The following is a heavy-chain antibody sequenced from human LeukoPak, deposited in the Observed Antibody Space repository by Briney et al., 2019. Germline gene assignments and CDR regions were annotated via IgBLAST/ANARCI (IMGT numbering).Heavy chain of an antibody. V-gene: IGHV4-34*01. D-gene: IGHD4-17*01. CDR3: ARVYGDYYFDY. CDR2: INHSGST. CDR1: GGSFSGYY. Sequence: SETLSLTCAVYGGSFSGYYWSWIRQPPGKGLEWIGEINHSGSTNYNPSLKSRVTISVDTSKNQFSLKLSSVTAAGTAVYYCARVYGDYYFDYWGQGTLVTVSS. J-gene: IGHJ4*02.